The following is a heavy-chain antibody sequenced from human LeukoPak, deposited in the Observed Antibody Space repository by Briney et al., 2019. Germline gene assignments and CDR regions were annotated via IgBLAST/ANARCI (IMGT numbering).Heavy chain of an antibody. J-gene: IGHJ5*02. CDR2: FDPEDGET. CDR3: ARAPATIEPNWFDP. V-gene: IGHV1-24*01. Sequence: ASVKVSCKVSGYTLTELSMHWVRQAPGKGLEWMGGFDPEDGETIYAQKFQGRVTMTEDKSTNTAYMEPSSLRPEDTAVYDCARAPATIEPNWFDPWGQGTLVTVSS. D-gene: IGHD5-12*01. CDR1: GYTLTELS.